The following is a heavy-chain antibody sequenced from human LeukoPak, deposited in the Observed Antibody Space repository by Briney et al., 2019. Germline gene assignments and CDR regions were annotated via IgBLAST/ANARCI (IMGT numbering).Heavy chain of an antibody. CDR2: ISAYNGNT. D-gene: IGHD3-3*01. V-gene: IGHV1-18*01. Sequence: AAVKVSCKASGYTFTSYGTSWVRQAPGQGLEWMGWISAYNGNTNYAQKLQGRVTMTTDTSTSTAYMELRSLRSDDTAVYYCASCSDDFWSGYYIFDYWGQGTLVTVSS. CDR1: GYTFTSYG. J-gene: IGHJ4*02. CDR3: ASCSDDFWSGYYIFDY.